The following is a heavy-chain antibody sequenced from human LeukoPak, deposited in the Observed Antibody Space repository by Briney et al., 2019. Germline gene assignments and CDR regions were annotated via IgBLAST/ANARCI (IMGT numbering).Heavy chain of an antibody. CDR1: GFTFSSYS. Sequence: GGSLRLSCAASGFTFSSYSMNWVRQAPGKGLEWVSSISSSSTYIYYADSVKGRFTISRDNAKNSLYLQMNSLRAEDTAVHCCARVMGSGTYYLYYYGMDVWGQGTTVTVSS. CDR3: ARVMGSGTYYLYYYGMDV. V-gene: IGHV3-21*01. CDR2: ISSSSTYI. D-gene: IGHD3-10*01. J-gene: IGHJ6*02.